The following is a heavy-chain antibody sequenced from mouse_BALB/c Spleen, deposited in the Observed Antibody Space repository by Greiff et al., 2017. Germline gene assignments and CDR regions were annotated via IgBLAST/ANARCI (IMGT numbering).Heavy chain of an antibody. CDR2: IWSGGST. D-gene: IGHD2-14*01. Sequence: VQVVESGPGLVQPSQSLSITCTVSGFSLTSYGVHWVRQSPGKGLEWLGVIWSGGSTDYNAAFISRLSISKDNSKSQVFFKMNSLQADDTAIYYCARAYYRYDGTSPFAYWGQGTLVTVSA. V-gene: IGHV2-4-1*01. CDR1: GFSLTSYG. CDR3: ARAYYRYDGTSPFAY. J-gene: IGHJ3*01.